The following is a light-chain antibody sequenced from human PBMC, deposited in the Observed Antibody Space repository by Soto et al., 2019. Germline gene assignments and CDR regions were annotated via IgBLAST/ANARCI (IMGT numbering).Light chain of an antibody. CDR1: QGISNN. Sequence: DIQMTQSPSSLSASVGDRVTITCRASQGISNNLAWYQQKPGKVPKVLIYAASTLQSGVPSRFSGSGSGTDFTRTISRLQPEDVATYYCQKYNSAPWTFGQGTKVEIK. J-gene: IGKJ1*01. V-gene: IGKV1-27*01. CDR2: AAS. CDR3: QKYNSAPWT.